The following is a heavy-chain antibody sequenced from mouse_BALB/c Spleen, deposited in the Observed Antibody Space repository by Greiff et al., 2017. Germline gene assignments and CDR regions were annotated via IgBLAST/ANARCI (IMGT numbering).Heavy chain of an antibody. Sequence: VQLKQSGPELEKPGASVKISCKASGYSFTGYNMNWVKQSNGKSLEWIGNIDPYYGGTSYNQKFKGKATLTVDKSSSTAYMQLKSLTSEDSAVYYCARRIYYDYDGGDYYAMDYWGQGTSVTVSS. CDR1: GYSFTGYN. D-gene: IGHD2-4*01. CDR3: ARRIYYDYDGGDYYAMDY. V-gene: IGHV1-39*01. J-gene: IGHJ4*01. CDR2: IDPYYGGT.